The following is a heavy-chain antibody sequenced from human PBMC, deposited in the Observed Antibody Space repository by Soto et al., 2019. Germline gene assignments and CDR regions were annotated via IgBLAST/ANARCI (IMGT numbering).Heavy chain of an antibody. CDR2: IKSKSDGGTT. Sequence: SLRLSCAASGFTFSDAWMSWVRQAPGKGLDWAGRIKSKSDGGTTEYAAPVRGRFTISRDDSKNTLYLQMNSLKTEDTAVYYCTTDLWRIAVVVGSTGYFNPWGQGTPVTVSS. D-gene: IGHD2-15*01. J-gene: IGHJ5*02. CDR1: GFTFSDAW. V-gene: IGHV3-15*01. CDR3: TTDLWRIAVVVGSTGYFNP.